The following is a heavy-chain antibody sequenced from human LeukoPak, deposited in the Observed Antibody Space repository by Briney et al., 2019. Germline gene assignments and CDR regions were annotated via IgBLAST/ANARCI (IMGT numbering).Heavy chain of an antibody. CDR3: AKPQTYYYDSSGYYFSWERNYFDY. D-gene: IGHD3-22*01. J-gene: IGHJ4*02. CDR2: ISYDGSNK. CDR1: GFTFSSYA. V-gene: IGHV3-30*07. Sequence: GGSLRLSCAASGFTFSSYAMHWVRQAPGKGLEWVAVISYDGSNKYYADSVKGRFTISRDNSKNTLYLQMSSLRAEDTAVYYCAKPQTYYYDSSGYYFSWERNYFDYWGQGTLVTVSS.